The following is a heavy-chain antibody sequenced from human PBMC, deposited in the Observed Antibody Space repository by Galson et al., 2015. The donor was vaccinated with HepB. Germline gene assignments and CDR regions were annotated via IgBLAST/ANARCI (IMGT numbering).Heavy chain of an antibody. CDR3: AHRRGGGTYYDYVWGSYRYGYFDY. D-gene: IGHD3-16*02. CDR1: GFSLSTSGVG. CDR2: IYWDDDK. V-gene: IGHV2-5*02. J-gene: IGHJ4*02. Sequence: PALVTPTQTLTLTCTFSGFSLSTSGVGVGWIRQPPGKALEWLALIYWDDDKRYSPSLKSRLTITKDTSKNQVVLTMTNMDPVDTATYFCAHRRGGGTYYDYVWGSYRYGYFDYWGQGTLVTVSS.